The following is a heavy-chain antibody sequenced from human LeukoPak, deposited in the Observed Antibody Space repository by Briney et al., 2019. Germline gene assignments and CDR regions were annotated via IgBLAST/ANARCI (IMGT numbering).Heavy chain of an antibody. J-gene: IGHJ4*02. CDR2: IKRRTDGGTT. V-gene: IGHV3-15*01. D-gene: IGHD6-13*01. CDR1: GFTFSNAW. Sequence: GESLKISCAASGFTFSNAWMSWVRQAPGKGLEWVGRIKRRTDGGTTDYAAPVKGRFTISRDDSKNMLYLQMSSLKTEDTAVYYCTTAGGTWGQGTLVTVSS. CDR3: TTAGGT.